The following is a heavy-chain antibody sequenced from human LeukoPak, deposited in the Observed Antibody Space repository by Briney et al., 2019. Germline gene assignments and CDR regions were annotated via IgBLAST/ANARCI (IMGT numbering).Heavy chain of an antibody. CDR2: ISAYNGNT. Sequence: ASVKVSCRASGYTFTSYGISWVRQAPGQGLEWLGWISAYNGNTNYAQKLQGRATMTTDTSTSTAYMELRSLRSDDTAVYYCARFRGINPFDYWGQGTLVTVSS. D-gene: IGHD1-14*01. CDR3: ARFRGINPFDY. CDR1: GYTFTSYG. V-gene: IGHV1-18*01. J-gene: IGHJ4*02.